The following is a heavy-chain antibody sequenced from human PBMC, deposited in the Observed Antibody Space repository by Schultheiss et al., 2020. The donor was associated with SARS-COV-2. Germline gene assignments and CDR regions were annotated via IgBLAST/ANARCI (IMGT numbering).Heavy chain of an antibody. CDR2: INSDGSST. Sequence: GESLKISCAASGFTFSSYGMHWVRQAPGKGLVWVSRINSDGSSTSYADSVKGRFTISRDNSKNILYLQMNSLRAEDTAVYYCARAGAANGMDVWGQGTTVTVSS. CDR3: ARAGAANGMDV. D-gene: IGHD3-10*01. J-gene: IGHJ6*02. V-gene: IGHV3-74*01. CDR1: GFTFSSYG.